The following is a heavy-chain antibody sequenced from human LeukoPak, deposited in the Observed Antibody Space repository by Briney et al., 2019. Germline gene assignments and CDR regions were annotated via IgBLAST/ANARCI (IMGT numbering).Heavy chain of an antibody. CDR3: ARVPYYDILTGYGAFDI. CDR2: IYSGGST. D-gene: IGHD3-9*01. Sequence: SGGSLRLSCAASGFTVSSNYMSWVRQAPGKGLEWVSVIYSGGSTYYADSVKGRFTISRDNSKNTLYLQMNSLRAEDTAVYYCARVPYYDILTGYGAFDIWGQGTMVTVSS. CDR1: GFTVSSNY. V-gene: IGHV3-66*01. J-gene: IGHJ3*02.